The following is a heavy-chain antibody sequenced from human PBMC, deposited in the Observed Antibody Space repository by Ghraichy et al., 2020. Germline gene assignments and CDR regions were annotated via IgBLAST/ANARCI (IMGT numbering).Heavy chain of an antibody. CDR3: ARATDSSNYYGMDV. CDR2: IYYSGST. V-gene: IGHV4-61*01. Sequence: SQTLSLTCTVSGGSVSSGSYYWSWIRQPPGKGLEWIGYIYYSGSTNYNPSLKSRVTISVDTSKNQFSLKLSSVTAADTAVYYCARATDSSNYYGMDVWGQGTTVTVSS. J-gene: IGHJ6*02. D-gene: IGHD3-22*01. CDR1: GGSVSSGSYY.